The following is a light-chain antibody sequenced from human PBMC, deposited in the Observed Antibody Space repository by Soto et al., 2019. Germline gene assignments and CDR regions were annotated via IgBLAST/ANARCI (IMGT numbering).Light chain of an antibody. J-gene: IGKJ3*01. CDR1: QSVSSY. Sequence: EIVLTQSPATLSLSPEERGTLSCRASQSVSSYLAWYQQKPGQAPRLLIYDASTRATGIPARFSGSGSGTDCALTISRLETEDFAVYYCQQRSNWPPGFTFRPGTKVDI. V-gene: IGKV3-11*01. CDR2: DAS. CDR3: QQRSNWPPGFT.